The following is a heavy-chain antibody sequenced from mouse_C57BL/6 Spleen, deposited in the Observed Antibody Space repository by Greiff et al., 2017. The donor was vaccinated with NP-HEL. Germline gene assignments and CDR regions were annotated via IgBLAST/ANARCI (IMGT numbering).Heavy chain of an antibody. CDR3: ARSYYSNYLAMDY. CDR1: GYTFTSYW. V-gene: IGHV1-69*01. D-gene: IGHD2-5*01. J-gene: IGHJ4*01. CDR2: IDPSDSYT. Sequence: QVQLQQPGAELVMPGASVKLSCKASGYTFTSYWMHWVKQRPGQGLEWIGEIDPSDSYTNYNQKLKGKSTLTVDKSSSTAYMQLSSLTSEDSAVYYCARSYYSNYLAMDYWGQGTSVTVSS.